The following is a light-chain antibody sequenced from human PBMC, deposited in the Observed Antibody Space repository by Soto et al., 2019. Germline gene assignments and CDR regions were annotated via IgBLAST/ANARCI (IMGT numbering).Light chain of an antibody. CDR1: QGVSSY. V-gene: IGKV1-8*01. J-gene: IGKJ1*01. Sequence: AIRMTQSPSSLSSSTGDRVTITCRASQGVSSYLAWYQQKPGKAPKLLIYAASTLQSAVPSRFSGSGSGTDFTLTISCLQSEDFATYYCHQYYSYPRTFGQGTKVEIK. CDR3: HQYYSYPRT. CDR2: AAS.